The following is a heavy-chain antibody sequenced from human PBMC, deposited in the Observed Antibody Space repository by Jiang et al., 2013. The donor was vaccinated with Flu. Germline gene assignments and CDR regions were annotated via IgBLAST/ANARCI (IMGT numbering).Heavy chain of an antibody. J-gene: IGHJ5*02. V-gene: IGHV4-34*01. CDR3: ARGLTVGDCSSTSCYTVSNWFDP. CDR1: VGSFSGYY. CDR2: INHSGST. D-gene: IGHD2-2*02. Sequence: TLSLTCAVYVGSFSGYYWSWIRQPPRKGLEWIGEINHSGSTNYNPSLKSRVTISVDTSKNQFALKLSSVTAADTAVYYCARGLTVGDCSSTSCYTVSNWFDPWGQGTLVTVSS.